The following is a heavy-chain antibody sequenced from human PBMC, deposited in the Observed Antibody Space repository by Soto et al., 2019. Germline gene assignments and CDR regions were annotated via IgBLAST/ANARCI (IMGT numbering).Heavy chain of an antibody. D-gene: IGHD3-10*01. CDR2: IKQDGSEK. V-gene: IGHV3-7*01. Sequence: GGSLRLSCAASGFTFSSYWMSWVRQAPGKGLEWVANIKQDGSEKYYADSVKGRFTISRDNSKNTLYLQMNSLRAEDTAVYYCARDMVRGLSPKSSHHGGQGTLATVPS. CDR1: GFTFSSYW. J-gene: IGHJ1*01. CDR3: ARDMVRGLSPKSSHH.